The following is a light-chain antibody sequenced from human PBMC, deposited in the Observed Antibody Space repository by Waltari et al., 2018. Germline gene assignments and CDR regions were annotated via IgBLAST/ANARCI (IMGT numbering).Light chain of an antibody. J-gene: IGKJ1*01. CDR2: GAS. CDR1: QGIRNS. V-gene: IGKV1-16*01. CDR3: LQYDSYPRT. Sequence: DIQMTQSPSSLSAFVGDRVTISCRSSQGIRNSVDWFQQKPGKAPKALMYGASTLHSGVPSRFSGSGFGTDFTLTISGLLLEDLATYYCLQYDSYPRTFGQGTKVEIK.